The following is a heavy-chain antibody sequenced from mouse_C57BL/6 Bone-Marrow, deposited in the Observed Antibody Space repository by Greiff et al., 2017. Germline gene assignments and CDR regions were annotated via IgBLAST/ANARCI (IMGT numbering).Heavy chain of an antibody. CDR1: GYTFTSYW. J-gene: IGHJ2*01. D-gene: IGHD2-4*01. V-gene: IGHV1-55*01. Sequence: QVQLKQPGAELVKPGASVKMSCKASGYTFTSYWITWVKQRPGQGLEWIGDIYPGSGSTNYNEKFKSKATLTVDTSSSTAYMQLSSLTSEDSAVYYCARRKIYYDYPRPFDYWGQGTTLTVSS. CDR2: IYPGSGST. CDR3: ARRKIYYDYPRPFDY.